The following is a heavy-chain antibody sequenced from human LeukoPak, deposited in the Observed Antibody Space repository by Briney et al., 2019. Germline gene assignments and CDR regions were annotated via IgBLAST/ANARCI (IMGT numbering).Heavy chain of an antibody. D-gene: IGHD6-19*01. CDR2: ISNSGSMI. Sequence: GGSLRLSCAVSGLTFSSYNMNWVRQGPGKGLEWVSYISNSGSMIYYADSVKGRFTLSRDNAKNSLYLQMNSLRDEDTAVYYCARGPISGWSADYWGQGTLVTVSS. J-gene: IGHJ4*02. CDR1: GLTFSSYN. CDR3: ARGPISGWSADY. V-gene: IGHV3-48*02.